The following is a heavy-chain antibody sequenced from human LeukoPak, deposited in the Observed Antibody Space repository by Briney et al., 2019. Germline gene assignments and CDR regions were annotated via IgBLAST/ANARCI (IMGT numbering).Heavy chain of an antibody. CDR1: GGSISHHY. CDR2: IYYSGTT. Sequence: SETLSLTCTVSGGSISHHYWSWIRQPPGKGLEWIGYIYYSGTTNYNPSLKSRVTISVDTSKNQFSLKLSSVTAADTAVYYCAREDPQTKVPEGMDVWGQGTTVTVSS. CDR3: AREDPQTKVPEGMDV. V-gene: IGHV4-59*11. D-gene: IGHD4/OR15-4a*01. J-gene: IGHJ6*02.